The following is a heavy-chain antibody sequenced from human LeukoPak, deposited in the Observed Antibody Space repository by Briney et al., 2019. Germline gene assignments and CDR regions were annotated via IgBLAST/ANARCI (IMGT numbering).Heavy chain of an antibody. D-gene: IGHD6-13*01. CDR1: GFTFSTYA. J-gene: IGHJ4*02. CDR3: ARDRSDSSTWYAGSH. V-gene: IGHV3-23*01. CDR2: LSGSGAVT. Sequence: GGSLRLSCAASGFTFSTYAMSWVRQAPGKGLEWVSGLSGSGAVTYYADSVKGRFTISRDNSKNTLYLQMNSLRAEDTAIYYCARDRSDSSTWYAGSHWGQGTLVTVSS.